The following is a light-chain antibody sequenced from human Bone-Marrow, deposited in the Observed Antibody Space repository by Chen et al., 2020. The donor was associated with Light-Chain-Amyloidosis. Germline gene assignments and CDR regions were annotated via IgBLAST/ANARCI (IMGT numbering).Light chain of an antibody. CDR2: DDS. Sequence: SYVLPQPSSVSVATGQTATSACGGNNIGSTSVHWYQQTPGQAPLLVVYDDSDRPSGIPERLSGSNSGNTATLTISRVEAGDEADYYCQVWDRSSDRPVFGGGTKLTVL. CDR1: NIGSTS. V-gene: IGLV3-21*02. J-gene: IGLJ3*02. CDR3: QVWDRSSDRPV.